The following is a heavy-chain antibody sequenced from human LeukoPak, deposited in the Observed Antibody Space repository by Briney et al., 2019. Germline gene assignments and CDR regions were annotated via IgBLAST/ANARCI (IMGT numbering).Heavy chain of an antibody. V-gene: IGHV4-38-2*02. CDR1: GYSISSGYY. J-gene: IGHJ4*02. CDR3: ARGVPLFIAVAGSFDY. Sequence: SETLSLTCTVSGYSISSGYYWGWIRQPPGKGLEWIGSIYHSGSTYYNPSLKSRVTISVDTSKNQFSLKLSSVTAADTAVYYCARGVPLFIAVAGSFDYWGQGTLVTVSS. D-gene: IGHD6-19*01. CDR2: IYHSGST.